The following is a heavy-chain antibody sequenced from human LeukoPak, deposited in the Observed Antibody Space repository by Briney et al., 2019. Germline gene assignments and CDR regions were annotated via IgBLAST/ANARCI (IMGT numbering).Heavy chain of an antibody. V-gene: IGHV3-48*03. Sequence: PGGSLRLSCAASGFTFSDYEINWVRQAPGKGLEWVSCISTSGSTTYYADSVKGRFTISRDNSRNTLYLQMNSLRAEDTAVYYCAKRLWDYYGSGSPHPFDYWGQGTLVTVSP. D-gene: IGHD3-10*01. CDR3: AKRLWDYYGSGSPHPFDY. CDR2: ISTSGSTT. CDR1: GFTFSDYE. J-gene: IGHJ4*02.